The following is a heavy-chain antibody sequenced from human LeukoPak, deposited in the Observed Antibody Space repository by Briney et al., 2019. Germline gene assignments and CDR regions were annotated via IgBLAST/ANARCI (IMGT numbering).Heavy chain of an antibody. Sequence: GGSLRLSCAASGFTFDDYAMHWVRQAPGKGLEGVSGISWNSGSIGYADSVKGRFTISRDNAKNSLYLQMNSLRAEDTALYYCAKEILSGAYGMDVWGQGTTVTVSS. CDR2: ISWNSGSI. CDR1: GFTFDDYA. J-gene: IGHJ6*02. D-gene: IGHD5-12*01. V-gene: IGHV3-9*01. CDR3: AKEILSGAYGMDV.